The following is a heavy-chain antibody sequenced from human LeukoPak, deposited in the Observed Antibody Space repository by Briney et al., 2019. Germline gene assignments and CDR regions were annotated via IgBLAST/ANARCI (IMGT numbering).Heavy chain of an antibody. J-gene: IGHJ3*02. CDR1: GFTFSSYW. Sequence: GGSLRLSCAASGFTFSSYWMSWVRQAPGKGLEWVANIKQDGSEKYYVDSGKGRFNISRDNAKNPLYLQMNSLRAEDTAVYYCATSQTTSGRYGNAFDIWGQGTVVTVST. V-gene: IGHV3-7*01. CDR2: IKQDGSEK. D-gene: IGHD6-19*01. CDR3: ATSQTTSGRYGNAFDI.